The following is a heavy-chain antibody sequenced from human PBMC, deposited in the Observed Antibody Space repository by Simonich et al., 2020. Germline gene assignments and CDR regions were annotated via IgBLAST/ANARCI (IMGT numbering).Heavy chain of an antibody. V-gene: IGHV3-33*01. Sequence: QVQLVESGGGVVQPGRSLRLSCAASGFTFSSYGMHRVSQDQGKGLGWVEVIWDDGINKYCADSVNGRFTISRDNSKNTRYLQMNSLRSEDTAVYYCASAYSSSWYNWFDPWGQGTLVTVSS. CDR1: GFTFSSYG. CDR2: IWDDGINK. D-gene: IGHD6-13*01. CDR3: ASAYSSSWYNWFDP. J-gene: IGHJ5*02.